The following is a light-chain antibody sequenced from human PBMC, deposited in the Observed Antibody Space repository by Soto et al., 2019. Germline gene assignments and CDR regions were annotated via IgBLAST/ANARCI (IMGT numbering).Light chain of an antibody. CDR2: YAS. Sequence: TQSPATLSVSPGEGATLSCRASQSIKNLLAWYQQRPGQSPRLLLYYASTRATGVPARFSGSGSGTEFTLTISRLEPEDFAVYYCQQYGSSPPTFGQGTQLEIK. CDR1: QSIKNL. V-gene: IGKV3-20*01. J-gene: IGKJ5*01. CDR3: QQYGSSPPT.